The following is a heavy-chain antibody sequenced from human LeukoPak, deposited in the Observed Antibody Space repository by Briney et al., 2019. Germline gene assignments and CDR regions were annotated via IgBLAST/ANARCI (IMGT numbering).Heavy chain of an antibody. CDR2: INWNGGST. CDR3: AKTYSSGWYNDY. D-gene: IGHD6-19*01. J-gene: IGHJ4*02. CDR1: GFTFDDYG. Sequence: GGSLRLSCAASGFTFDDYGMSWVRQAPGKGLEWVSGINWNGGSTVYADSVKGRFTISRDNAKNSLYLQMNSLRAEDTAVYYCAKTYSSGWYNDYWGQGTLVTVSS. V-gene: IGHV3-20*04.